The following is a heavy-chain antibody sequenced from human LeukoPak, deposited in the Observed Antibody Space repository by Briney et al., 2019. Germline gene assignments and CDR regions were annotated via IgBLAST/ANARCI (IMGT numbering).Heavy chain of an antibody. CDR3: ARDYGRSRDYGMDV. V-gene: IGHV3-74*01. D-gene: IGHD3-10*01. CDR1: GFTFSNYW. Sequence: GGSLRLYCAASGFTFSNYWMHWVRQAPGKGLVWVSRINSDGSSTTYADSVKGRFTISRDNAKNTLYLQMNSLRAEDTAVYYCARDYGRSRDYGMDVWGQGTTVTVSS. J-gene: IGHJ6*02. CDR2: INSDGSST.